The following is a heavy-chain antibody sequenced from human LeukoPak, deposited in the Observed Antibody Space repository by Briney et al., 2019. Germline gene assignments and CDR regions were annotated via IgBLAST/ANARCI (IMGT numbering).Heavy chain of an antibody. V-gene: IGHV3-23*01. CDR2: ITGSGGNT. Sequence: GASLRLSCAASGFTFSNYAMSWVRQAPGKGLEWVSAITGSGGNTYYADSVKGRFTISRDNSKNTVFLQMNSLRAKDTAVYYCAKWGDYDVLTGYYVSDYWGQGTLVTVSS. CDR1: GFTFSNYA. CDR3: AKWGDYDVLTGYYVSDY. D-gene: IGHD3-9*01. J-gene: IGHJ4*02.